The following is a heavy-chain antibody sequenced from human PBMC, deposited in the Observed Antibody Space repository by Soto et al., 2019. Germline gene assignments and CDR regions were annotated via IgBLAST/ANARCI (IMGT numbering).Heavy chain of an antibody. CDR2: IYTSGST. D-gene: IGHD3-10*01. J-gene: IGHJ5*02. CDR3: ARDTLFSGYYGSGNGFDP. CDR1: GGSISSYY. Sequence: PSETLSLTCTVSGGSISSYYWSWIRQPAGKGLEWIGRIYTSGSTNYNPSLKSRVTMSVDTSKNQFSLKLSSVTAADTAVYYCARDTLFSGYYGSGNGFDPWGQGTLVTVSS. V-gene: IGHV4-4*07.